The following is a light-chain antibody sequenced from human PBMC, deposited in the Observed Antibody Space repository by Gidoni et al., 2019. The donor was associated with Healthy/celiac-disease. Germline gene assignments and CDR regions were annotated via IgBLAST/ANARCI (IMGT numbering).Light chain of an antibody. J-gene: IGKJ1*01. CDR2: KAS. CDR1: QSSSW. Sequence: DIQMTQSPSTLSASVGDRVTITCRASQSSSWLAWYQQKPGKAPKLLIYKASSLESGVPSRVSGSGSGKEFTLNISSLQPDDFATYYCQQYNSYPWTFGQGTKVEIK. CDR3: QQYNSYPWT. V-gene: IGKV1-5*03.